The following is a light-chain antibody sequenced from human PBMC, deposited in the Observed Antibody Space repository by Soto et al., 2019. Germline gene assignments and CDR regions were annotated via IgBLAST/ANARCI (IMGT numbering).Light chain of an antibody. Sequence: IQLTQSPSSLSASVGDRVTISCRASQGNNSFVAWYQQKSGKAPKLLIYAASTLQSGVPSRFGGSGSGTDFTLTISSLQPEDFATYYCQQLNDRRFSFGQGTKVDIK. V-gene: IGKV1-9*01. CDR2: AAS. J-gene: IGKJ2*01. CDR3: QQLNDRRFS. CDR1: QGNNSF.